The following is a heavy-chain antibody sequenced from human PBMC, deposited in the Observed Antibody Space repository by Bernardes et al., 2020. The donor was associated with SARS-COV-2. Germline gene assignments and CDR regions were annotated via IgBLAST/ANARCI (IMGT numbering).Heavy chain of an antibody. CDR1: GGSISSYY. CDR3: ARHDFDWGFVDY. Sequence: SETLSLTCTVSGGSISSYYWSWIRQPPGKGLEWIGYIYYSGSTNYNPPLKSRVTISVDTSKNQFSLKLSSVTAADTAVYYCARHDFDWGFVDYWGQGTLVTVSS. V-gene: IGHV4-59*08. CDR2: IYYSGST. D-gene: IGHD3-9*01. J-gene: IGHJ4*02.